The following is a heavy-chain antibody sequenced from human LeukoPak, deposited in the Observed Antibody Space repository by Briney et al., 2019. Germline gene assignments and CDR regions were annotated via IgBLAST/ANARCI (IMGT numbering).Heavy chain of an antibody. Sequence: SVKVSCKASGGTFSNYAISWVRQAPGQGLEWMGGIIPIFGTANYAQKFQGRVTITADKSTSTAYMELSSLRSEDTAVYYCARSGRSSLEVAFDIWGQGTMVTVSS. D-gene: IGHD3-10*01. CDR3: ARSGRSSLEVAFDI. J-gene: IGHJ3*02. V-gene: IGHV1-69*06. CDR1: GGTFSNYA. CDR2: IIPIFGTA.